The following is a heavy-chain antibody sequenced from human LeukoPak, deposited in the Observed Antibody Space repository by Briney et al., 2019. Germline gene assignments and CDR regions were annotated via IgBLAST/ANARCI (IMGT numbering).Heavy chain of an antibody. CDR1: GDSISSSSYY. J-gene: IGHJ4*02. CDR2: INHSGST. D-gene: IGHD5-24*01. CDR3: ARGVGWLQMVRYFGY. V-gene: IGHV4-39*07. Sequence: SETLSLTCTVSGDSISSSSYYWGWIRQPPGKGLEWIGEINHSGSTNYNPSLKSRVTISVDTSKNQCSLKLSSVTAADTAVYYCARGVGWLQMVRYFGYWGQGTLVTVSS.